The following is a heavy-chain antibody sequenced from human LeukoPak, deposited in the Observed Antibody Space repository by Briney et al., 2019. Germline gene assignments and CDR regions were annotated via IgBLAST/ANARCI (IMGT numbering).Heavy chain of an antibody. Sequence: SETLSLTCTVSDGSINGYYWSWIRQSPGKGLECIGYIHYTGSTNYNPSLKSRVTISVETSKNQFSLKLKSVTAADTAVYYCARGGYYGSGNDFRFDPWGQGTLVTVSS. V-gene: IGHV4-59*01. CDR3: ARGGYYGSGNDFRFDP. D-gene: IGHD3-10*01. CDR1: DGSINGYY. J-gene: IGHJ5*02. CDR2: IHYTGST.